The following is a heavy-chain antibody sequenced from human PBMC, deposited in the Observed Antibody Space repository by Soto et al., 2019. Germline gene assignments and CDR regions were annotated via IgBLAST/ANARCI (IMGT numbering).Heavy chain of an antibody. CDR1: GFTFSTYS. Sequence: GSLRLSCAASGFTFSTYSMNWVRQAPGKGLEWVSSISSSGTYIHYADSLKGRFTISRDNAKNSLYLQMISLRAEDTAVYYCARDPSDCSSTSCWGYYALDVWGQGTTVTVSS. D-gene: IGHD2-2*01. CDR2: ISSSGTYI. J-gene: IGHJ6*02. CDR3: ARDPSDCSSTSCWGYYALDV. V-gene: IGHV3-21*01.